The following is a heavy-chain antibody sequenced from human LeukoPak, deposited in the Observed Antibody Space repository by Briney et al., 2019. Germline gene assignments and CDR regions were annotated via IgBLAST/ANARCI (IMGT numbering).Heavy chain of an antibody. CDR3: ARVTAAPTGYNWFDP. V-gene: IGHV1-69*10. J-gene: IGHJ5*02. Sequence: KVSCKASGGTLSSYGISWVRQAPGQGLEWMGGIIPILGLANYAQKFQGRVTITADTTTRTVYMEVSSLRSEDTAVYYCARVTAAPTGYNWFDPWGHGTLVTVSS. CDR1: GGTLSSYG. D-gene: IGHD1-1*01. CDR2: IIPILGLA.